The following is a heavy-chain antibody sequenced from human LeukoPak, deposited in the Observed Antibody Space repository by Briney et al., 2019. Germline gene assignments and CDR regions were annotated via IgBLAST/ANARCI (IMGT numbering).Heavy chain of an antibody. CDR2: INHSGST. Sequence: SETLSLTCAVYGGSFSGYYWSWIRQPPGKGLEWIGEINHSGSTNYNPSLKSRVTISVDTSKNQFSLKLSSVTAADTAVYYCARGRYDYGMDVWGQGTTVTVSS. CDR3: ARGRYDYGMDV. CDR1: GGSFSGYY. V-gene: IGHV4-34*01. J-gene: IGHJ6*02.